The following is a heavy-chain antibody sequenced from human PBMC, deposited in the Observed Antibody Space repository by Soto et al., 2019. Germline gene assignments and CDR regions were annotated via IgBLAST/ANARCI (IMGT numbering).Heavy chain of an antibody. CDR3: ASSQEYSSGWYRKHYYYYGMDV. CDR2: IIPIFGTA. CDR1: GGTFSSYA. D-gene: IGHD6-19*01. Sequence: SVKVSCKASGGTFSSYAISWVRQAPGQGLEWMGGIIPIFGTANYAQKFQGRVTITADESTSTAYMELSSLRSEDTAMYYCASSQEYSSGWYRKHYYYYGMDVWGQGTTVTVSS. J-gene: IGHJ6*02. V-gene: IGHV1-69*13.